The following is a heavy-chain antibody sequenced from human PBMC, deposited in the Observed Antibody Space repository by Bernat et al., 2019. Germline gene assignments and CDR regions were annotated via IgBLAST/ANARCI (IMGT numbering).Heavy chain of an antibody. Sequence: EVQLVESGGGLVKPGGSLRLSCAASGFTFSSYSMNWVRQAPGKGLEWVSSISSSSSYIYYADSVKGRFTISRDNAKNSLYLQMNSLRAEDTAVYYCAREDYDFSSGYYTVADYYYGMDVWGQGTTVTVSS. CDR2: ISSSSSYI. CDR1: GFTFSSYS. V-gene: IGHV3-21*01. J-gene: IGHJ6*02. CDR3: AREDYDFSSGYYTVADYYYGMDV. D-gene: IGHD3-3*01.